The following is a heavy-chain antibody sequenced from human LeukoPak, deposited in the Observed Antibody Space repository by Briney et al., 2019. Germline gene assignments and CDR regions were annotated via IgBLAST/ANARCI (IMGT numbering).Heavy chain of an antibody. CDR1: GYTFTGYY. J-gene: IGHJ4*02. D-gene: IGHD3-3*01. CDR3: ARAYYDFWSGYRANFDY. V-gene: IGHV1-2*02. Sequence: ASVKVSCKTSGYTFTGYYMHWVRQAPGQGLEWMGWINPNSGGTNYAQKLQGRVTMTRDTSISTAYMELSRLRSDDTAVYYCARAYYDFWSGYRANFDYWGQGTLVTVSS. CDR2: INPNSGGT.